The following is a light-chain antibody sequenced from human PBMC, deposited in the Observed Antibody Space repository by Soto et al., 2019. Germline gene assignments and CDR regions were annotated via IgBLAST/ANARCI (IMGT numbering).Light chain of an antibody. CDR1: SSDVGGYNY. CDR2: EVN. V-gene: IGLV2-8*01. Sequence: QSALTQPPSASGSPGQSVAISCTGTSSDVGGYNYVSWYQQHPGKAPKLMIYEVNKRPSGVPDRFSGSKSGNTASLTVSGLQAEDEADYYCSSYAGSSNVFGTGTRSQS. J-gene: IGLJ1*01. CDR3: SSYAGSSNV.